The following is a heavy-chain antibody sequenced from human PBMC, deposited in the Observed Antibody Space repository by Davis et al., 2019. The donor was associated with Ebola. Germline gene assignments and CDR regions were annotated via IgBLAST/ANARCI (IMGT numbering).Heavy chain of an antibody. V-gene: IGHV1-46*01. CDR3: SRVPTLAVAATGYFDY. D-gene: IGHD6-19*01. Sequence: AASVKVSCKASGYTFTSYYMHWVRQAPGQGLEWMGIINPSGGSTSYAQKFQGRVTMTRDTSTSTVYMELSSLRSEDTAVYYCSRVPTLAVAATGYFDYWGQGTLVTVSS. J-gene: IGHJ4*02. CDR2: INPSGGST. CDR1: GYTFTSYY.